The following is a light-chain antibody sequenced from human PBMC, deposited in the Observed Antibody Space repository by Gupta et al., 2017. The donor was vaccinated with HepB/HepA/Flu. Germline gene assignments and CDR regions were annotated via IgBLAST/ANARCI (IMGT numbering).Light chain of an antibody. V-gene: IGKV3-20*01. CDR1: QSVSSSY. J-gene: IGKJ5*01. CDR3: QQDGSLPHT. Sequence: EIVLTQSPGTLSLSPGERATLSCRASQSVSSSYFAWYQEKLGQAPRLLLYSGSSRAPGIPDRFSGSGFGTEFTLTISRLEPEDFAVYYCQQDGSLPHTFGQGTRLEIK. CDR2: SGS.